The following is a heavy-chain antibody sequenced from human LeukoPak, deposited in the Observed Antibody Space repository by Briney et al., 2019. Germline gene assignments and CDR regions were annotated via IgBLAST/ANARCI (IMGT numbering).Heavy chain of an antibody. CDR2: IYWDDDK. D-gene: IGHD3-3*01. CDR1: GFSLSTSGVG. CDR3: AHRPTCYDFWSGYLAHDAFDI. V-gene: IGHV2-5*02. J-gene: IGHJ3*02. Sequence: SGPTLVKPTQTLTLTCTFSGFSLSTSGVGVGWIRQPPGNALEWLALIYWDDDKRYSPSLKSRLTITKDTSKNQVVLTMTNMDPVDTATYYCAHRPTCYDFWSGYLAHDAFDIWGQGTMVTVPS.